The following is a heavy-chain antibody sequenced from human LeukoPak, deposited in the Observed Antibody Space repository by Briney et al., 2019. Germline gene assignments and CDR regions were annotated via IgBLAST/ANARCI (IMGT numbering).Heavy chain of an antibody. V-gene: IGHV1-2*02. CDR1: GYTLTGYY. D-gene: IGHD5-12*01. CDR3: ARGPGGGYDVEHFDY. Sequence: ASVKVSCEASGYTLTGYYMHWVRQAPGQGLEWMGWINPNSGGTNYAQKFQGRVTMTRDTSISTAYMELSRLRSDDTAVYYCARGPGGGYDVEHFDYWGQGTLVTVSS. J-gene: IGHJ4*02. CDR2: INPNSGGT.